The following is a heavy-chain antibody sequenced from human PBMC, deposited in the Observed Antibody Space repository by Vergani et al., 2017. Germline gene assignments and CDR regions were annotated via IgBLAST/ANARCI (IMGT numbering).Heavy chain of an antibody. J-gene: IGHJ2*01. V-gene: IGHV3-9*01. CDR2: ISWNSCSI. D-gene: IGHD3-3*01. CDR3: AKDHYDFWSGYPNLSPFDL. CDR1: GFTFDDYA. Sequence: EVQLVESGGGLVQPGRSLRLSCAASGFTFDDYAMHWVRQAPGKGLEWVSGISWNSCSIGYADSVKGRFTISRDNAKNSLYLQMNSLRAEDTALYYCAKDHYDFWSGYPNLSPFDLWGRGTLVTVSS.